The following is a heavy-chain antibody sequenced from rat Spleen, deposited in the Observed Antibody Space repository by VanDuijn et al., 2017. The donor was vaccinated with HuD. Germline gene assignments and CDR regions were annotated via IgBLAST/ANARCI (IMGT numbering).Heavy chain of an antibody. D-gene: IGHD1-7*01. V-gene: IGHV5-22*01. CDR3: TRPPVYYGYDSDFFDY. CDR1: GFTFSDYY. J-gene: IGHJ2*01. Sequence: EVQLVESGGDLVQPGRSLKLSCAASGFTFSDYYMAWVRQAPKKGLEWVASISHEGSSTYYGDSVKGRFTIPRDNAKSTLYLQMNSLRSEDTATYYCTRPPVYYGYDSDFFDYWGQGVMVTVSS. CDR2: ISHEGSST.